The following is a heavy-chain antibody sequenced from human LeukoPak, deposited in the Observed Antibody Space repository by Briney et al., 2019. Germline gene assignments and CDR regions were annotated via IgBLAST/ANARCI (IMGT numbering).Heavy chain of an antibody. J-gene: IGHJ4*02. Sequence: GGSLRLSCAASGFTFSSYAMSWVRQAPGKGLEWVSAISGSGGSTYYADSVKGRFTISRDNSKNTLYLQMNSLRAEDTAVYYCAKVGYSYGYLYYFDYCGQGTLVTVSS. CDR3: AKVGYSYGYLYYFDY. V-gene: IGHV3-23*01. D-gene: IGHD5-18*01. CDR2: ISGSGGST. CDR1: GFTFSSYA.